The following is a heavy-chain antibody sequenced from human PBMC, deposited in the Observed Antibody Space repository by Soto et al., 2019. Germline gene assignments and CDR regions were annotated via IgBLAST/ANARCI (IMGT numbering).Heavy chain of an antibody. V-gene: IGHV4-31*03. D-gene: IGHD2-15*01. Sequence: VQLQESGPGLVKPSETLSLTCTVSGAYMRNDYYYWSWVRQNPGKDLEWIGHMHHSGRTHYNPSLKSRVAISVDTSKNQFSLYLTSVTAADTSVYYCARWVEVSLNYFASWGQGTPVTFSS. J-gene: IGHJ4*02. CDR3: ARWVEVSLNYFAS. CDR1: GAYMRNDYYY. CDR2: MHHSGRT.